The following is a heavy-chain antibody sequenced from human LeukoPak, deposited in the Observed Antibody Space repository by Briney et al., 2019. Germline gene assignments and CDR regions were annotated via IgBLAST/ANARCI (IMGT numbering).Heavy chain of an antibody. CDR2: IYSGGST. CDR3: ARSPLGPHWNDHLCFDY. J-gene: IGHJ4*02. Sequence: XXSXYMSWVRQAPGKGLEWVSVIYSGGSTYYADSVKGRFTISRDNSKNTLYLQMNSLRAEDTAVYYCARSPLGPHWNDHLCFDYWGQGTLVTVSS. CDR1: XXSXY. V-gene: IGHV3-66*01. D-gene: IGHD1-1*01.